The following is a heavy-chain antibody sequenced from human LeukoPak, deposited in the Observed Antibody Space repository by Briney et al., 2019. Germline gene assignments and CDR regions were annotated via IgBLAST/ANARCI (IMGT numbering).Heavy chain of an antibody. Sequence: SETLSLTXTVSGDSISSYYWSWIRQPAGKGLEWIGRMFTSGSTNYNPSLKSRVTMSVDTSKNHFSLKLSSVTAADTAVYYCARGYSGYDLPHYWGQGTLVTVSS. CDR2: MFTSGST. CDR3: ARGYSGYDLPHY. D-gene: IGHD5-12*01. V-gene: IGHV4-4*07. CDR1: GDSISSYY. J-gene: IGHJ4*02.